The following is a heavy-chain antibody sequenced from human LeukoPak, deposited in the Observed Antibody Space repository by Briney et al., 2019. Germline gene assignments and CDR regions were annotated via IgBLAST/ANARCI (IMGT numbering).Heavy chain of an antibody. Sequence: GGSLRLSCVGSGFTFSNAWMNWVRQAPGKGLGWIGRIRSKTDGATTDYATVVTGRFIISRDDSKRTVYVQMNSLKSEDTAVYYCATDGGQFFDRRTDAFDIWGQGTMVTVSS. V-gene: IGHV3-15*01. CDR1: GFTFSNAW. D-gene: IGHD3-16*01. CDR3: ATDGGQFFDRRTDAFDI. J-gene: IGHJ3*02. CDR2: IRSKTDGATT.